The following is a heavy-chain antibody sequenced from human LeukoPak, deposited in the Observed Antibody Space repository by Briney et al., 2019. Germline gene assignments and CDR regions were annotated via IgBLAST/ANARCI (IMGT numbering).Heavy chain of an antibody. CDR2: ISSSSSYI. D-gene: IGHD3-9*01. CDR3: ATRSYYYGILTGYYI. CDR1: GFTFSSYS. J-gene: IGHJ4*02. V-gene: IGHV3-21*01. Sequence: GGSLRLSCAASGFTFSSYSMNWVRQAPGKGLEWVSSISSSSSYIYYADSVKGRFTISRDNAKSSLYLQMNSLRAEDTAVYYCATRSYYYGILTGYYIWGQGTLVTVSS.